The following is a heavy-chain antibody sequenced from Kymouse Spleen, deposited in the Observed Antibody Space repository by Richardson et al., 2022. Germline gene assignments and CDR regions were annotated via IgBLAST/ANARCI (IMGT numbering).Heavy chain of an antibody. J-gene: IGHJ4*02. V-gene: IGHV3-30*18. CDR2: ISYDGSNK. CDR3: AKKGYGSGSYDY. CDR1: GFTFSSYG. Sequence: QVQLVESGGGVVQPGRSLRLSCAASGFTFSSYGMHWVRQAPGKGLEWVAVISYDGSNKYYADSVKGRFTISRDNSKNTLYLQMNSLRAEDTAVYYCAKKGYGSGSYDYWGQGTLVTVSS. D-gene: IGHD3-10*01.